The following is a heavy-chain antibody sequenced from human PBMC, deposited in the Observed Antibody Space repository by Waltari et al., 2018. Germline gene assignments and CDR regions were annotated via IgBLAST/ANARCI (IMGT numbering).Heavy chain of an antibody. CDR3: ARDYGSYDFWSGYQNDAFDI. D-gene: IGHD3-3*01. CDR2: INAGNGNT. CDR1: GYTFTTYA. V-gene: IGHV1-3*01. J-gene: IGHJ3*02. Sequence: QVQLVQSGAEVKKPGASVKVSCKASGYTFTTYAMHWVRQAPGQRLEWMGWINAGNGNTKYSQKFQGRVTITRDTSANTGYMELSRLRSEDTAVYYCARDYGSYDFWSGYQNDAFDIWGQGTMVTVSS.